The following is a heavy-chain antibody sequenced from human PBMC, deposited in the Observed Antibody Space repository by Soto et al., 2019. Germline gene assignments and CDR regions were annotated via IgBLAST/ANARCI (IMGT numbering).Heavy chain of an antibody. J-gene: IGHJ2*01. V-gene: IGHV3-66*02. D-gene: IGHD1-26*01. CDR1: GFSVATKY. CDR2: IYPGGNT. CDR3: AKRGILGAQGMAYFDL. Sequence: DVQLVESGGGLTQPGGSLRLSCAGSGFSVATKYMNWVRQAPGKGLEWVSVIYPGGNTYYTDSVKGRFIISRDDSKNTLYLQMNSLGLEDMSIYHCAKRGILGAQGMAYFDLWGRGTLVTVSS.